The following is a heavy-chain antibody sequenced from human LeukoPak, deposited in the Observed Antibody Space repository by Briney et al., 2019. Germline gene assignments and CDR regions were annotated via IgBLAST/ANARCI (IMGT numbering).Heavy chain of an antibody. D-gene: IGHD5-24*01. CDR1: GYTFTGYY. CDR3: ARDLIKAEMATICLYY. CDR2: INAGNGNT. V-gene: IGHV1-3*01. Sequence: ASVKVSCKASGYTFTGYYMHWVRQAPGQGLEWMGWINAGNGNTKYSQKFQGRVTITRDTSASTAYMELSSLRSEDTAVYYCARDLIKAEMATICLYYWGQGTLVTVSS. J-gene: IGHJ4*02.